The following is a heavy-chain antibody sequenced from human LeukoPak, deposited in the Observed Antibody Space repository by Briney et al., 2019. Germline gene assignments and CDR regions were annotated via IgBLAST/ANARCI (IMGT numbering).Heavy chain of an antibody. CDR1: GFTFSSYA. D-gene: IGHD2-2*01. CDR3: AKDLLPKDIVVVPAASFDY. Sequence: GGSLRLSCAASGFTFSSYAMSWVRQAPGKGLEWVSAISGSGGSTYYADSVKGRFTISRDNSKNTLYLQMNSLRAEDTAVYYCAKDLLPKDIVVVPAASFDYWGQGTLVTVSS. V-gene: IGHV3-23*01. CDR2: ISGSGGST. J-gene: IGHJ4*02.